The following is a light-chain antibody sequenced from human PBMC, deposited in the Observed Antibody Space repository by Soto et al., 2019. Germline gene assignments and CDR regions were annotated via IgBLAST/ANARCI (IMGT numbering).Light chain of an antibody. CDR3: QQYHNLPRT. CDR1: HDISNS. Sequence: DIQMTQSPSSLSASVGDRVTITCQASHDISNSLNWFQQKPGKAPKLLISDASNLETGVPSRFTDGGSGTDFTFTISSLQPEYRATYYCQQYHNLPRTFGQGTKLEIK. CDR2: DAS. J-gene: IGKJ2*01. V-gene: IGKV1-33*01.